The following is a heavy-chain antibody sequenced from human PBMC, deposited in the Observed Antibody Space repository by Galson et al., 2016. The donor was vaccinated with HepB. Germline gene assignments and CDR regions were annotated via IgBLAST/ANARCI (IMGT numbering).Heavy chain of an antibody. Sequence: CAISGDSVSSNSVVWNWIRQSPSRGLEWLRRTYYRSKWFNEYADSVKSRITINADTSMNHFSLLLNSVPPEDTAVYYCARGLIALQRNFFDYWGQGTLVTVSS. CDR1: GDSVSSNSVV. V-gene: IGHV6-1*01. CDR3: ARGLIALQRNFFDY. CDR2: TYYRSKWFN. D-gene: IGHD3-16*02. J-gene: IGHJ4*02.